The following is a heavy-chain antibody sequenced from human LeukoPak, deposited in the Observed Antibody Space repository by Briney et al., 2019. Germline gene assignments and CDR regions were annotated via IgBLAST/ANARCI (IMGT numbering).Heavy chain of an antibody. J-gene: IGHJ4*02. D-gene: IGHD2-8*02. CDR1: GFTFSSYA. CDR2: ISYDGSNK. Sequence: GGSLRLSCAASGFTFSSYAMHWVRQAPGKGLEWVAVISYDGSNKYYADSVKGRFPISRDNSKNTLYLQMNSLRAEDTAVYYCARGKAGRTEFDYWGQGTLVTVSS. CDR3: ARGKAGRTEFDY. V-gene: IGHV3-30-3*01.